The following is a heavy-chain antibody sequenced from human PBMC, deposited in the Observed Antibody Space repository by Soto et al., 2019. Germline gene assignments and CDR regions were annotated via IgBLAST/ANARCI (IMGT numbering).Heavy chain of an antibody. D-gene: IGHD3-3*01. CDR2: IKSDGTEK. V-gene: IGHV3-7*03. CDR1: GFTFRNYY. CDR3: ARGGGDFSSEYSGGRFDN. Sequence: EVQLVESGGGLVQPGGSLRLSCAASGFTFRNYYMNWVRQAPGKGLEWVAKIKSDGTEKYYVDSVKGRFTISRDNAENSLYLEKKRLRGEDPGGDFCARGGGDFSSEYSGGRFDNWGQGTLVTVSS. J-gene: IGHJ4*02.